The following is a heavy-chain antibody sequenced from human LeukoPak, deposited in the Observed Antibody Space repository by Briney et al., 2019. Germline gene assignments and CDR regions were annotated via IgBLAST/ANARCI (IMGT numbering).Heavy chain of an antibody. CDR2: IVVGSGNT. D-gene: IGHD1-26*01. CDR1: GFTFTSSA. J-gene: IGHJ3*02. CDR3: AADRHSGSYFAFDI. V-gene: IGHV1-58*02. Sequence: ASVKVSCKASGFTFTSSAMQWVRQARGQRLEWIGWIVVGSGNTNYAQKFQERVTITRDMSTSTAYVELSSLRSEDTAVYYCAADRHSGSYFAFDIWGQGTMVTVSS.